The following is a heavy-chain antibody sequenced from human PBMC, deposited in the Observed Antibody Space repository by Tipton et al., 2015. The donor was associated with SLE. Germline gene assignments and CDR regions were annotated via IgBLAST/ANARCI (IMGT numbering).Heavy chain of an antibody. D-gene: IGHD2-15*01. CDR2: ISSSGSTI. CDR1: GFTFSSYY. J-gene: IGHJ5*02. V-gene: IGHV3-11*01. Sequence: SLRLYCAASGFTFSSYYMSWIRQAPGKGLEWVSYISSSGSTIYYADSVKGRFTTSRDNAKNSLYLQMNSLRAEDTAVYYCARDVGHVGWFDPWGQGTLVTVSS. CDR3: ARDVGHVGWFDP.